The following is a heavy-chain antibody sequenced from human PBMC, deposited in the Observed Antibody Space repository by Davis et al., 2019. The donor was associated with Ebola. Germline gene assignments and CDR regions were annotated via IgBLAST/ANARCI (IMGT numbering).Heavy chain of an antibody. CDR1: GYTFTSYY. CDR2: INPSGGST. D-gene: IGHD2-15*01. J-gene: IGHJ6*02. Sequence: ASVKVSCKASGYTFTSYYMHWVRQAPGQGLEWMGIINPSGGSTSYAQKFQGRVTMTRDTSTSTVYMELSSLRSEDTAVYYCARFVVVVAAKGTYYYDMDVWGQGTTVTVSS. CDR3: ARFVVVVAAKGTYYYDMDV. V-gene: IGHV1-46*01.